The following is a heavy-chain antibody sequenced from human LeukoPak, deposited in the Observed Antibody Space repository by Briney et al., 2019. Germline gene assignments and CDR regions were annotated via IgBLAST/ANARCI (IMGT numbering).Heavy chain of an antibody. Sequence: ASVTVSCKASGYTFTSYGISWVRQAAGQGLEWMGWISAYNGNTNYAQKLQGRVTMTTDTSTSTAYMELRSLRSDDTAVYYCARDSYNWNSPAYFDYWGQGTLVTVSS. CDR3: ARDSYNWNSPAYFDY. CDR1: GYTFTSYG. J-gene: IGHJ4*02. CDR2: ISAYNGNT. V-gene: IGHV1-18*01. D-gene: IGHD1-7*01.